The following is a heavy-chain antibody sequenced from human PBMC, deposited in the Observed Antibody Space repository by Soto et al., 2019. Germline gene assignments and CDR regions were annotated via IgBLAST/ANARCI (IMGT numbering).Heavy chain of an antibody. CDR1: GYTFTSDY. CDR3: GRGNKPIGDTNYYYYYMDV. Sequence: ASVKVSCTASGYTFTSDYMHWVRQAPGQGLEWMGIINPSGGSTSYAQKFQGRVTMTRDTSTSTVYMELSSLRSEDTAVYYCGRGNKPIGDTNYYYYYMDVWGKGTTVTVSS. D-gene: IGHD3-16*01. V-gene: IGHV1-46*03. J-gene: IGHJ6*03. CDR2: INPSGGST.